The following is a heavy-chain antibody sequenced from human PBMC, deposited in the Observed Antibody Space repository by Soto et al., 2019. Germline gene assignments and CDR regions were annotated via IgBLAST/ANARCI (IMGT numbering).Heavy chain of an antibody. Sequence: PGGSLRRSCAASGFTFSGYGMHWVRQAPGKVLELVAVIWYDGSNKYYAYSVKGRFTISRDNSMNTLYLQMHSLRAEDTAVDYCAIYDYDSSGYSPCYYYYSMDVWGQWNKVAVSS. V-gene: IGHV3-33*01. CDR1: GFTFSGYG. CDR3: AIYDYDSSGYSPCYYYYSMDV. J-gene: IGHJ6*02. CDR2: IWYDGSNK. D-gene: IGHD3-22*01.